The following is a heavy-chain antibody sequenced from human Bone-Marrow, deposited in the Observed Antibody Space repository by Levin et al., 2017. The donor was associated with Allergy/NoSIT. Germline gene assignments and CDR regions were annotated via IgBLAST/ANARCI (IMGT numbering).Heavy chain of an antibody. V-gene: IGHV5-10-1*01. CDR2: IDPSDSYT. J-gene: IGHJ4*02. CDR1: GYRFTGYW. Sequence: LGESLKISCQGSGYRFTGYWITWVRQMPGKGLEWMGRIDPSDSYTDYSPSFQGHVAISTDKSVTTVYLQWSSLKASDTAIYYCARQPRGYASGKYDFWGQGTLVIVSS. D-gene: IGHD2-2*01. CDR3: ARQPRGYASGKYDF.